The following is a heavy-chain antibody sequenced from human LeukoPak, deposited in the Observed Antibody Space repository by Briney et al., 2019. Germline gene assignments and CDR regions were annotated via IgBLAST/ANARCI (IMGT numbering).Heavy chain of an antibody. Sequence: GGSLRLSCAASGFTFSSYAMHWVRQAPGKGLEWVAVISYDGSNKYYADSVKGRFTISRDNSKNTLYLQMNSLRAEDTAVYYCARVWANSSSTNWFDPWGQGTLVTVSS. CDR2: ISYDGSNK. J-gene: IGHJ5*02. D-gene: IGHD6-13*01. V-gene: IGHV3-30*04. CDR3: ARVWANSSSTNWFDP. CDR1: GFTFSSYA.